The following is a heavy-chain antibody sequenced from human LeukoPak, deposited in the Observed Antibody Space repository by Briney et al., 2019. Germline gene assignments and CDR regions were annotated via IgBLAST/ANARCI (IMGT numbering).Heavy chain of an antibody. J-gene: IGHJ3*02. CDR3: ARRDQAIDDAFDI. D-gene: IGHD5-24*01. CDR2: IYYSGST. V-gene: IGHV4-59*08. Sequence: SETLSLTCSVSGGPISSYYWSWIRQPPGKGLEWIGYIYYSGSTNYNPSLKSQVTISVDTSKNQFSLKLSSVAAADTAVYYCARRDQAIDDAFDIWGQGTMVTVSS. CDR1: GGPISSYY.